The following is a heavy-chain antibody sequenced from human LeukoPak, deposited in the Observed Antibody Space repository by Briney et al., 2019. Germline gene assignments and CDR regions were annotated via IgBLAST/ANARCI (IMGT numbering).Heavy chain of an antibody. J-gene: IGHJ4*02. CDR2: IYYSGST. V-gene: IGHV4-39*01. CDR3: ARRNWGTHNSYYFDY. Sequence: SETLSLTCTVSGGSISSSSYYWGWIRQPPGKGLEWLGSIYYSGSTYYNPSLKSRVTISVDTSKNQFSLKLSSVTAADTAVYYCARRNWGTHNSYYFDYWGQGTLVTVSS. CDR1: GGSISSSSYY. D-gene: IGHD7-27*01.